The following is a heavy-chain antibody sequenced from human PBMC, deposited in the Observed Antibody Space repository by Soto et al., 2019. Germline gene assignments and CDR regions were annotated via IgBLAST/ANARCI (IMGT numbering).Heavy chain of an antibody. CDR3: TRGGWWLVNRYYGMDV. V-gene: IGHV3-49*03. CDR1: GFTFGDYA. D-gene: IGHD6-19*01. J-gene: IGHJ6*02. CDR2: IRSKAYGGTT. Sequence: SLRLSCTASGFTFGDYAMSWFRQAPGKGLGWVGFIRSKAYGGTTEYAASVKGRFTISRDDSKSIAYLQMNSLKTEDTAVYYCTRGGWWLVNRYYGMDVWGQGTTVTVSS.